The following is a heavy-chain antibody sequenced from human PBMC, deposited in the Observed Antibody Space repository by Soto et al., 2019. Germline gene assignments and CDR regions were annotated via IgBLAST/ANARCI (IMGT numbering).Heavy chain of an antibody. V-gene: IGHV3-74*01. CDR3: ATAEVDY. CDR2: MNSDGRTT. Sequence: LRLSCAASGFNFGNNWMHWVRQAPGKGLEWVSRMNSDGRTTNYADSVKGRFTVSRDNAKNTLYLQMNSLRAEDTAVYYCATAEVDYWGPGTLVTVSS. CDR1: GFNFGNNW. J-gene: IGHJ4*02.